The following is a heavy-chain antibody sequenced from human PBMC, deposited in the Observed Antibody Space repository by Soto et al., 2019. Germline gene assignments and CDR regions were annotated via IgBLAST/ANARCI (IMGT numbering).Heavy chain of an antibody. D-gene: IGHD6-25*01. CDR1: GGSISSSNYY. CDR3: ARDHWHNSSGL. Sequence: QVQLQESGPGLVKPSQTLSLTCTVSGGSISSSNYYWSWIRQHPGKGLEWIGYISYSGTTYYNPSLKSRITISVDTSKNQFSLKLSAVTAADTAVYYCARDHWHNSSGLWGRGTLVTVSS. J-gene: IGHJ2*01. V-gene: IGHV4-31*03. CDR2: ISYSGTT.